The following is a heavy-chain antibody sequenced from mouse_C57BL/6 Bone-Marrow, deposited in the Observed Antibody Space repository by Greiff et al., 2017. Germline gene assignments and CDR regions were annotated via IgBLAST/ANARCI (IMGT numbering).Heavy chain of an antibody. J-gene: IGHJ3*01. CDR3: GYYYGSTLCAY. D-gene: IGHD1-1*01. CDR1: GYTFTSYG. Sequence: QVQLQQSGAELARPGASVKLSCKASGYTFTSYGISWVKQRTGQGLEWIGEIYPRSGNTYYNEKFKGKATLTADKSSSTAYMELRSLTSEDSAVYFCGYYYGSTLCAYWGQGTLVTVSA. CDR2: IYPRSGNT. V-gene: IGHV1-81*01.